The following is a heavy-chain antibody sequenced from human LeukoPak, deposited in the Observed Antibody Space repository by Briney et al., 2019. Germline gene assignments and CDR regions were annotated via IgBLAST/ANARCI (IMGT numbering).Heavy chain of an antibody. Sequence: GGSLRLSCAASGFTFSSHWMSWVRQAPGKGLEWVANIKQDGSEKYYVDSVKGRFTISRDNAKNSLYLQMNSLRAEDTAVYYCARVLTAVIDYWGQGTLVTVSS. V-gene: IGHV3-7*01. J-gene: IGHJ4*02. D-gene: IGHD1-14*01. CDR3: ARVLTAVIDY. CDR1: GFTFSSHW. CDR2: IKQDGSEK.